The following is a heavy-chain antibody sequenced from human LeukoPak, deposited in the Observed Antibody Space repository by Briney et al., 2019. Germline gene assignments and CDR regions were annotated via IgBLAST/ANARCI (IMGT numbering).Heavy chain of an antibody. CDR2: IYHSGGT. CDR3: ARGGDIVVVVAATITKFDY. V-gene: IGHV4-4*02. Sequence: SGTLSLTCAVSGGSISSSTNWWSWVRQPPGKGLEWIGEIYHSGGTNYNPSLKSRVTISVDTSKNQFSLKLSSVTAADTAVYYCARGGDIVVVVAATITKFDYWGQGTLVTVSS. CDR1: GGSISSSTNW. J-gene: IGHJ4*02. D-gene: IGHD2-15*01.